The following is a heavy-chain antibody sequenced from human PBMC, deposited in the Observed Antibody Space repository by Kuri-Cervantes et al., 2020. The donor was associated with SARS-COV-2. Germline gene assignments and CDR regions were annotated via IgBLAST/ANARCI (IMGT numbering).Heavy chain of an antibody. J-gene: IGHJ6*03. Sequence: GGSLRLSCAASGFTVSSNYMSWVRQAPGKGLEWVSVIYSGGSTYYADSVKGRFTISRDNAKNSLYLQMNSLRAEDTAVYYCASLGFDDNLYYYYYMDVWGKGTTVTVSS. CDR2: IYSGGST. V-gene: IGHV3-66*01. D-gene: IGHD5-12*01. CDR3: ASLGFDDNLYYYYYMDV. CDR1: GFTVSSNY.